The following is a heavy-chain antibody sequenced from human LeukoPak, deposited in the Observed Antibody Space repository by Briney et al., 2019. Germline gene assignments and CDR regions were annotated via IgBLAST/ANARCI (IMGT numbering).Heavy chain of an antibody. Sequence: PGGSLRLSCAASGFTFDGYAMHWVRQAPGKGLEWVSLINWDGTSTYYADSVRGRFAISRDNSKNSLFLEMNSLRPEDTAFYYCAKVNRYHQWGTLDYWGQGTLVTVSS. J-gene: IGHJ4*02. CDR3: AKVNRYHQWGTLDY. CDR1: GFTFDGYA. CDR2: INWDGTST. V-gene: IGHV3-43D*04. D-gene: IGHD1-14*01.